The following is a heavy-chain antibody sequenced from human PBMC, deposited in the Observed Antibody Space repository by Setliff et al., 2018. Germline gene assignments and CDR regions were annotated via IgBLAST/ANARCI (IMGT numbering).Heavy chain of an antibody. CDR2: IGRDGIGI. V-gene: IGHV3-74*01. Sequence: GGSLRLSCAGSGFTFSTYWMQWVRQAPGKGLVWVSRIGRDGIGITYADPVKGRFTISRDDAKNTVYLQMNSLRDEDTAVYYCATSDYGDYFIADVWGKGTTVTVSS. CDR3: ATSDYGDYFIADV. CDR1: GFTFSTYW. J-gene: IGHJ6*04. D-gene: IGHD4-17*01.